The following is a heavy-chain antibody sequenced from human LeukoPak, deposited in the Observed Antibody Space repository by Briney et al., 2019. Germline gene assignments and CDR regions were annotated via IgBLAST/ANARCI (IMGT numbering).Heavy chain of an antibody. CDR3: ARRLCSGGSYYYFDY. CDR2: IYPGDSDT. Sequence: GESLKISCKGSGYSFNSYWIGWVRQMPGKGLEGMGMIYPGDSDTKYSPSFQGQVTISADKSTSTASLQWSSLKASDTAMYYCARRLCSGGSYYYFDYWGQGTLVTVSS. CDR1: GYSFNSYW. V-gene: IGHV5-51*01. J-gene: IGHJ4*02. D-gene: IGHD2-15*01.